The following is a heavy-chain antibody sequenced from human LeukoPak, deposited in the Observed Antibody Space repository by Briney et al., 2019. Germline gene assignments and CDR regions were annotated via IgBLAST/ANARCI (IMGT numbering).Heavy chain of an antibody. CDR1: AFTFSSYW. V-gene: IGHV3-7*04. Sequence: PGGSLRLSCAASAFTFSSYWMTWVRQAPGKGLEWVANIKQDGSEKYYVDSVKGRFTISRDNAKNSLYLQMNSLRAEDTAVYYCARDGDYYDSSGYSGCWGQGTLVTVSS. CDR2: IKQDGSEK. D-gene: IGHD3-22*01. J-gene: IGHJ4*02. CDR3: ARDGDYYDSSGYSGC.